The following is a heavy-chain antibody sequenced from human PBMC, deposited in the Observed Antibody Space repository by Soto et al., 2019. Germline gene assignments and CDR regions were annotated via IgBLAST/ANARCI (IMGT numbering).Heavy chain of an antibody. J-gene: IGHJ4*02. Sequence: EVQLLESGGGLVQPGGSLRLSCEAPGFAFNSSAMAWVGQPPGKGLQWVSAITVAGGGTYYADSVKGRFAISRDNSKKTLYLQMNSLSAEDTALYFCAKWPPSPKMGVTSHWGQGTLVTVSS. CDR2: ITVAGGGT. CDR1: GFAFNSSA. V-gene: IGHV3-23*01. CDR3: AKWPPSPKMGVTSH. D-gene: IGHD1-26*01.